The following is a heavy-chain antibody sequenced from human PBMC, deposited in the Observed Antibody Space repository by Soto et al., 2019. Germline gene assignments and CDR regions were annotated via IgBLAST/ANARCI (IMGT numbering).Heavy chain of an antibody. J-gene: IGHJ4*02. CDR2: ISAYNGNT. V-gene: IGHV1-18*01. Sequence: ASVKVSFKASGYTFTSYCISWVGQARGQGLEWMGWISAYNGNTNYAQKLQGRVTMTTDTSTSTAYMELRSLRSDDTAVYYCARVSGYSARSPSYYFGDWGQGSPCTVAS. CDR3: ARVSGYSARSPSYYFGD. CDR1: GYTFTSYC. D-gene: IGHD3-22*01.